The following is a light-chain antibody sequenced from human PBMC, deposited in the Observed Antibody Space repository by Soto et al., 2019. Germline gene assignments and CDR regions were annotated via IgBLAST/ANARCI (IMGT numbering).Light chain of an antibody. CDR1: QSVRSNY. V-gene: IGKV3-20*01. CDR2: GAS. J-gene: IGKJ1*01. Sequence: EVVLTQSPGTLSLSLGERATLSCRASQSVRSNYLAWYQHTHGQAPRLLIYGASSRAAGIPDRFSGSGSGTDFTLTISRLEPEDFAVYYCQQYGDVPRTFGQGTKVETK. CDR3: QQYGDVPRT.